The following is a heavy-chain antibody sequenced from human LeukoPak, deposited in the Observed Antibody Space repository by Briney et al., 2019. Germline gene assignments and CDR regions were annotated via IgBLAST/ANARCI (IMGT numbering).Heavy chain of an antibody. D-gene: IGHD2-15*01. J-gene: IGHJ4*02. V-gene: IGHV3-23*01. CDR1: GFTFSSYA. Sequence: GGSLTLSCAASGFTFSSYAMSWVRQAPGKGLEWVSTISSSGSDTYYADSVQGRFTISRDSSKNTVFLQMNSLRAEDTALYYCAKTRGYCTGGSCYGDFWGQGTLVTVSS. CDR2: ISSSGSDT. CDR3: AKTRGYCTGGSCYGDF.